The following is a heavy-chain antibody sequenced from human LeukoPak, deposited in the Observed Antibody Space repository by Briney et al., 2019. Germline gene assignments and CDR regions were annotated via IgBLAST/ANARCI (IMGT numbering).Heavy chain of an antibody. J-gene: IGHJ4*02. Sequence: GGSLRLSCAASGFTFSSYSMNWVRQAPGKGLEWVSGINWNGGSTGYADSVKGRFTISRDNAKNSLYLQMNSLRAEDTALYYCAREGSGTSYDYWGQGTLVTVSS. V-gene: IGHV3-20*04. CDR1: GFTFSSYS. D-gene: IGHD3-10*01. CDR3: AREGSGTSYDY. CDR2: INWNGGST.